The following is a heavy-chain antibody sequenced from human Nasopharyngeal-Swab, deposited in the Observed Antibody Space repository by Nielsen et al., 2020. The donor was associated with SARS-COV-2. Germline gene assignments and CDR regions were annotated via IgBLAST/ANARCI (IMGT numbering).Heavy chain of an antibody. J-gene: IGHJ4*02. CDR2: IYTSGST. CDR1: GGSFSGYY. V-gene: IGHV4-4*07. CDR3: ARDHSGSFDY. Sequence: SETLSLTCAVYGGSFSGYYWSWIRQPAGKGLEWIGRIYTSGSTNYNPSLKSRVTMSVDTSKNQFSLKLSFVTAADTAVYYCARDHSGSFDYWGQGTLVTVSS. D-gene: IGHD1-26*01.